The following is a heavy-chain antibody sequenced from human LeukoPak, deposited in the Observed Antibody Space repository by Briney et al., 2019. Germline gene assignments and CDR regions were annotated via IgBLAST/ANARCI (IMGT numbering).Heavy chain of an antibody. J-gene: IGHJ5*02. CDR3: ARGIAVAGTFWFDP. V-gene: IGHV3-33*01. Sequence: PGGSLRLSCAASAFTFSTYGMHWVRQAPGKGLEWVAVIWYDGSNKYYADSVKGRFTISRDNSKNTLYLQMNSLRAEDMAVYYCARGIAVAGTFWFDPWGQGTLVTVSS. CDR1: AFTFSTYG. CDR2: IWYDGSNK. D-gene: IGHD6-19*01.